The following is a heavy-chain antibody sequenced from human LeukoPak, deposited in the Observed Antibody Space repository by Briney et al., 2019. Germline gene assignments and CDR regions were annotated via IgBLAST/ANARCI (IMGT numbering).Heavy chain of an antibody. D-gene: IGHD3-10*01. CDR2: INPNSGGT. V-gene: IGHV1-2*02. CDR1: GYTFTGYY. CDR3: ARDSGNVLLWFGELLSLDY. Sequence: ASVKVSCKASGYTFTGYYMHWVRQAPGQGLEWMGWINPNSGGTNYAQKFQGRVTMTRDTSISTAYMELSRLRSDDMAVYYCARDSGNVLLWFGELLSLDYWGQGTLVTVSS. J-gene: IGHJ4*02.